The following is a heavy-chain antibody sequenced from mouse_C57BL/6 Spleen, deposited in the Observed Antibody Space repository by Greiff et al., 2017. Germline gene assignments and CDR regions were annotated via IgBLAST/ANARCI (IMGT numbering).Heavy chain of an antibody. V-gene: IGHV1-80*01. CDR3: ARSDLRG. CDR1: GYAFSSSW. CDR2: IYPGEGDT. J-gene: IGHJ3*01. Sequence: QVQLQQSGPELVKPGASVKISCKASGYAFSSSWMNWVKQRPGKGLEWIGRIYPGEGDTNYNGKFKGKATLTADKSSSTAYMQLSSLTSEDSAVYFCARSDLRGWGQGTLVTVSA.